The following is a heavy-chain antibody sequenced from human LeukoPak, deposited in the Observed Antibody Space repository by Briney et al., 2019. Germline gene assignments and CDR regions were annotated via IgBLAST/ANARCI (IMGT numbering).Heavy chain of an antibody. J-gene: IGHJ4*02. V-gene: IGHV4-39*01. CDR3: VRGSTLRHYQY. CDR2: IYYSGST. Sequence: SETLSLTCTVSGGSISSSTYYWGWIRRPPGKGLEWIGSIYYSGSTYYNPSLKSRVTLSVDTSKNQFSLKLSSVTAADTAVYYCVRGSTLRHYQYWGRGTLVTVSS. D-gene: IGHD3-16*01. CDR1: GGSISSSTYY.